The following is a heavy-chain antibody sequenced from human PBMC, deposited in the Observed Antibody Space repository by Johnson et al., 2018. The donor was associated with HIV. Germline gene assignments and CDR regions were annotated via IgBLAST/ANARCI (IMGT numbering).Heavy chain of an antibody. Sequence: QVQLVESGGGVVQPGRSLRLSCAASGFTFSSYAMHWVRQAPGKGLEWVAVISYDGSNKYYADSVKGRFTISRDNSKNTLYLQMNSLRAEDTAVYYCARGVYSSSWYGAFDIWGQGTMVNVSS. V-gene: IGHV3-30*14. CDR2: ISYDGSNK. J-gene: IGHJ3*02. CDR1: GFTFSSYA. D-gene: IGHD6-13*01. CDR3: ARGVYSSSWYGAFDI.